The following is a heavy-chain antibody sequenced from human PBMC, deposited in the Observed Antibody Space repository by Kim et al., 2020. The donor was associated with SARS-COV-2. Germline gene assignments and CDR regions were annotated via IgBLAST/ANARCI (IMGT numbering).Heavy chain of an antibody. CDR3: ARASFKQWLVGHYFDY. Sequence: SLKSRVTISVDTSKNQFSLKLSSVTAADTAVYYCARASFKQWLVGHYFDYWGQGTLVTVSS. V-gene: IGHV4-34*01. D-gene: IGHD6-19*01. J-gene: IGHJ4*02.